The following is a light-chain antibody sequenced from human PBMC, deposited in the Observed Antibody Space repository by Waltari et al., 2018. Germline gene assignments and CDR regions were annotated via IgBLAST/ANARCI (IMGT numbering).Light chain of an antibody. CDR3: LHYNTYSRSIT. CDR2: KAS. J-gene: IGKJ5*01. V-gene: IGKV1-5*03. Sequence: DIQMTQSPSTLSASVGDRVTIACRASQSISSWLAWYQQKPGKAPNLLIYKASTLESGVPSRLSGSGAGTEFTLTISSLQPDDFATYYCLHYNTYSRSITFGQGTRLEIQ. CDR1: QSISSW.